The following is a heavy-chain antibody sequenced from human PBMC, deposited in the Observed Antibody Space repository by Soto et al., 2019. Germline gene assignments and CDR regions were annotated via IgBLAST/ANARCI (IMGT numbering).Heavy chain of an antibody. Sequence: GGSLRLSCSASGFTLSGRSMHWVRQAPGKGLEYVSGVSPDGNNEYYTDSVKGRFTISRDNSDNSLYLHMNSLRAEDTGRYFCAKEIFAAAYAATSAFDLWGQGTLVTVSS. J-gene: IGHJ4*02. CDR2: VSPDGNNE. CDR1: GFTLSGRS. V-gene: IGHV3-64*04. CDR3: AKEIFAAAYAATSAFDL. D-gene: IGHD2-15*01.